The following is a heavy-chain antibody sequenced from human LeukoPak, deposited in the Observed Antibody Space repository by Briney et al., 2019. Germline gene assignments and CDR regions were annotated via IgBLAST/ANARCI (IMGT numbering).Heavy chain of an antibody. CDR1: GFTFSSYA. CDR3: ARSHGSSSSIAPFDY. D-gene: IGHD6-6*01. V-gene: IGHV3-23*01. CDR2: ISGSGGST. Sequence: PGGSLRLSCAASGFTFSSYAMSCVRQAPGKGLEWVSAISGSGGSTYYADSVKGRFTISRDNSKNTLYLQMNSLRAEDTAVYYCARSHGSSSSIAPFDYWGQGTLVTVSS. J-gene: IGHJ4*02.